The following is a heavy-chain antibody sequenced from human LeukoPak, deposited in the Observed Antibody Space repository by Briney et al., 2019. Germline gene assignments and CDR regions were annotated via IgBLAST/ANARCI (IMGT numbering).Heavy chain of an antibody. CDR2: ISAYNGNT. CDR3: ARVEDFWSGYSGGLDP. D-gene: IGHD3-3*01. Sequence: ASVKVSCKASGYTFTSYGISWVRQAPGQGLEWMGWISAYNGNTNYAQKLQGRVTMTTDTSTSTAYMELRSLRSDDTAVYYCARVEDFWSGYSGGLDPWGQGTLVTVSS. CDR1: GYTFTSYG. V-gene: IGHV1-18*01. J-gene: IGHJ5*02.